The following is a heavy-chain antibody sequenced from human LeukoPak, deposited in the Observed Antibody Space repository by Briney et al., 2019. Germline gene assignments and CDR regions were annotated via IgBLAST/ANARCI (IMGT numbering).Heavy chain of an antibody. CDR1: GYTFTSYD. CDR3: ARDSPYYYDSSGHPYYYYMDV. CDR2: MNPNSGNT. V-gene: IGHV1-8*03. D-gene: IGHD3-22*01. Sequence: VASVKVSCKASGYTFTSYDINWVRQATGQGLEWMGWMNPNSGNTGYAQKFQGRVTITRNTSISTAYMELSSLRSEDTAVYYCARDSPYYYDSSGHPYYYYMDVWGKGTTVTISS. J-gene: IGHJ6*03.